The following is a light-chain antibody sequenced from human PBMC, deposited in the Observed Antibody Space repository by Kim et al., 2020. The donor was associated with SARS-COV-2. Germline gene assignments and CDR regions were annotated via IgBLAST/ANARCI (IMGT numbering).Light chain of an antibody. J-gene: IGLJ3*02. CDR1: GSNVDNQG. Sequence: QNTRLTYTGNGSNVDNQGGMWPQQHQGHPPKLLSDRKYNRPSGTSERLSASTSGNSASLTITGLQPEDGTDYYCSPWDSGLSVWVFAGGTKLTVL. CDR2: RKY. V-gene: IGLV10-54*01. CDR3: SPWDSGLSVWV.